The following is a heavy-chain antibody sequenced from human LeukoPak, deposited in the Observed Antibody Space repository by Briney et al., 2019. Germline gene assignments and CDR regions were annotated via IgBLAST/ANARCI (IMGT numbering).Heavy chain of an antibody. CDR2: IYYSGST. Sequence: SGTLSLTCTVSGGSISSYYWSWIRQPPGKGLEWIGYIYYSGSTNYNPSLKSRVTISVDTSKNQFSLKLSSVTAADTAVYYCARAIDDYPSYFDYWGQGTLVTVSS. V-gene: IGHV4-59*01. CDR3: ARAIDDYPSYFDY. J-gene: IGHJ4*02. D-gene: IGHD3-16*01. CDR1: GGSISSYY.